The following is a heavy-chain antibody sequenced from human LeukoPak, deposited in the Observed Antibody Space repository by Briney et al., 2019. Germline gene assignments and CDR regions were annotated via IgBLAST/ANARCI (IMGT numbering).Heavy chain of an antibody. D-gene: IGHD5-18*01. CDR3: ARVRYNSGYIFDS. Sequence: TGGSLRLSCAASGFTFSSYAMHWVRQAPGKGLEWVAYISRDGSPIYYADSVRGRFTISRDNAKNSLYLQMNSLRAEDTAVYYCARVRYNSGYIFDSWGQGTLVAVSS. CDR1: GFTFSSYA. CDR2: ISRDGSPI. J-gene: IGHJ4*02. V-gene: IGHV3-48*03.